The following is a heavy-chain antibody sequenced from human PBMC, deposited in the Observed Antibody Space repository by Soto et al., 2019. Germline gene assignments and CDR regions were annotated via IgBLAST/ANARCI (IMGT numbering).Heavy chain of an antibody. CDR3: AKDPAYDSSGYEFVGFDY. CDR2: ISGSGGST. CDR1: GFTFRNYA. D-gene: IGHD3-22*01. V-gene: IGHV3-23*01. J-gene: IGHJ4*02. Sequence: GGSLRLSCVASGFTFRNYAMSWVRQAPGKGLEWVSGISGSGGSTHYTDSVKGRFTISRDNSKNTLYLQMNALRAEDTAVYYCAKDPAYDSSGYEFVGFDYWGQGTLVTVSS.